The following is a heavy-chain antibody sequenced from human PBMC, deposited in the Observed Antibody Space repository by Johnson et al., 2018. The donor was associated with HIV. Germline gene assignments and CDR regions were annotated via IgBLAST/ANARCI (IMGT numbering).Heavy chain of an antibody. CDR1: GFTFSSYA. CDR3: ARVGDRSSSLGAFDI. D-gene: IGHD6-6*01. J-gene: IGHJ3*02. V-gene: IGHV3-30*04. Sequence: QVQLVESGGGVVQPGRSLRLSCAASGFTFSSYAMHWVRQAPGKGLEWVAVISYDGSNKYYADSVKGRFTISIDNSKNTLYLQMNSLRAEDTAVYYCARVGDRSSSLGAFDIWGQGTMVTVSS. CDR2: ISYDGSNK.